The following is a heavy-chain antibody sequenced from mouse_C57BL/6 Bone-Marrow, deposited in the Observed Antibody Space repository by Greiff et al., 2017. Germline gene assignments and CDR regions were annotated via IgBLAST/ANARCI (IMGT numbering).Heavy chain of an antibody. CDR3: TTRVYYGSSYWYFDV. CDR2: IDPENGDT. Sequence: VQLQQSGAELVRPGASVKLSCTASGFNIKDDYMHWVKPRPEQGLEWIGWIDPENGDTEYASKFQGKATITSDTSSNTAYLQLSSLTSEAAAVYYCTTRVYYGSSYWYFDVWGTGTTVTVSS. V-gene: IGHV14-4*01. J-gene: IGHJ1*03. CDR1: GFNIKDDY. D-gene: IGHD1-1*01.